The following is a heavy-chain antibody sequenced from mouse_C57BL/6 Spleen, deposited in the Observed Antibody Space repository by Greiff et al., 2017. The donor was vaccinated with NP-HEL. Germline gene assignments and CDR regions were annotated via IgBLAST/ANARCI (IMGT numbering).Heavy chain of an antibody. V-gene: IGHV1-22*01. J-gene: IGHJ4*01. Sequence: EVKLQQSGPELVKPGASVKMSCKASGYTFTDYNMHWVKQSHGKSLEWIGYINPNNGGTSYNQKFKGKATLTVNKSSSTAYMELRSLTSEDSAVYYCAVAYYSNPGDAMDYWGQGTSVTVSS. CDR1: GYTFTDYN. D-gene: IGHD2-5*01. CDR2: INPNNGGT. CDR3: AVAYYSNPGDAMDY.